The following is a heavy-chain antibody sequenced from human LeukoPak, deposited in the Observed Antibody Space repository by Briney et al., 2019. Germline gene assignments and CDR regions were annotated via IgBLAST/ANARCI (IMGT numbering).Heavy chain of an antibody. J-gene: IGHJ4*02. D-gene: IGHD6-19*01. CDR3: ARGGSIPEVAVAGRGDY. Sequence: GGSLRLSCAVSGFTVRSNYMSWVRQAPGKGLEWVSVIYSGGSTYYADSVKGRFTISRDNSKNTLYLQMDSLRAEDTAVYYCARGGSIPEVAVAGRGDYWGQGTLVTVSS. CDR1: GFTVRSNY. V-gene: IGHV3-66*01. CDR2: IYSGGST.